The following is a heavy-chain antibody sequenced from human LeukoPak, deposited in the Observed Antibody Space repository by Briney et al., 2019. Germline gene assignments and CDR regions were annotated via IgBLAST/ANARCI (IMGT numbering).Heavy chain of an antibody. Sequence: PSETLSLTCTDSGGSIRSSSSCWGWTRQRPGKGLEWIVSIYYGGSTYYNPSLQSRLTISVNTSKNQFSLKLSSVTAADTAVYYCATTTIRLGYWGQGTLVTVSS. CDR3: ATTTIRLGY. D-gene: IGHD1-26*01. CDR1: GGSIRSSSSC. J-gene: IGHJ4*02. V-gene: IGHV4-39*07. CDR2: IYYGGST.